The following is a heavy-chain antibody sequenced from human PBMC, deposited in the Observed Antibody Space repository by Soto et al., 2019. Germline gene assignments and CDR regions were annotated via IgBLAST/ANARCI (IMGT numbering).Heavy chain of an antibody. Sequence: QVQLQESGPGLVEPSGTLSLTCAVSGDSISSSHWWSWVRQSPGKGLEWIGEIFHSGATKYNPSLESRVTRSVDKANNLLSLKLRSVTAADTAVYYCARQLERGDLPEGFEYWGQGTLATVSS. J-gene: IGHJ4*02. CDR1: GDSISSSHW. V-gene: IGHV4-4*02. CDR2: IFHSGAT. D-gene: IGHD1-1*01. CDR3: ARQLERGDLPEGFEY.